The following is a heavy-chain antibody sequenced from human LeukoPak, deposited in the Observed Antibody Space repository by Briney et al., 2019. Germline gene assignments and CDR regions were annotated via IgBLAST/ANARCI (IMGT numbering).Heavy chain of an antibody. J-gene: IGHJ4*02. CDR2: ISYDGSNK. CDR3: ARLYGGWH. CDR1: GFTFSSYA. V-gene: IGHV3-30-3*01. Sequence: GESLRLSCAASGFTFSSYAMHWVRQAPGKGLEWVAVISYDGSNKYYADSVKGRFTISRDNSKNTLYLQMNSLGAEDTAVYYCARLYGGWHWGQGTLATVSS. D-gene: IGHD3-10*02.